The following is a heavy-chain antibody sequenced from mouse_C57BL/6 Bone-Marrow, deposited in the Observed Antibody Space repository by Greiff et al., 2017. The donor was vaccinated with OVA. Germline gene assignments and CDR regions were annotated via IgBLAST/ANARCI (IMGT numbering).Heavy chain of an antibody. CDR2: IDPENGDT. J-gene: IGHJ3*01. CDR1: GFNIKDDY. CDR3: TADSWAWFAY. V-gene: IGHV14-4*01. Sequence: EVQLQQSGAELVRPGASVKLSCTASGFNIKDDYMHWVKQRPEQGLEWIGWIDPENGDTEYASKFQGKATITADTSSNTAYLQLSSLTSEDTAVYYCTADSWAWFAYWGQGTLVTVSA. D-gene: IGHD3-2*01.